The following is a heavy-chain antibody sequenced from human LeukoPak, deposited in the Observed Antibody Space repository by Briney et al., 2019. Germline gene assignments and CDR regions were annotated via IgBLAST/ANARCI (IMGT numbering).Heavy chain of an antibody. D-gene: IGHD3-9*01. V-gene: IGHV4-34*01. CDR2: INHSGST. J-gene: IGHJ1*01. CDR1: GGSFSGYY. Sequence: SETLSLTCAVYGGSFSGYYWSWIRQPPGKGLEWIGEINHSGSTNYNPSLKSRVTISVDTSKNQFSLKLSSVTAADTAVYYCARGGSDYDILTGYYTAEYSQHWGQGTLVTVSS. CDR3: ARGGSDYDILTGYYTAEYSQH.